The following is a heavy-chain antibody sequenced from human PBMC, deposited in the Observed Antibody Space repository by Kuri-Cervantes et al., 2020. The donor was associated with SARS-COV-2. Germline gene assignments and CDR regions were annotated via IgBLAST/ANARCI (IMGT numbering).Heavy chain of an antibody. CDR3: ARHELAITMIVVVPRSWFDP. Sequence: SETLSLTCTVSGGSIISGDYYWSWIRQPPGKGLEWIGYIYYSGSTYYNPSLKSRVTISVDTSKNQFSLKLSSVTAADTAVYYCARHELAITMIVVVPRSWFDPWGQGTLVTVSS. J-gene: IGHJ5*02. CDR2: IYYSGST. CDR1: GGSIISGDYY. D-gene: IGHD3-22*01. V-gene: IGHV4-30-4*08.